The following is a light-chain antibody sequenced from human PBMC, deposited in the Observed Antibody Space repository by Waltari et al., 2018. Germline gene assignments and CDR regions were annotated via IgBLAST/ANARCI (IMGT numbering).Light chain of an antibody. V-gene: IGKV3-11*01. J-gene: IGKJ4*01. CDR3: QQRKNWPPLT. Sequence: ETVLTQSPATLSLSPGEIATLSCKASQNVDRYLAWYQQKPGQAPRLLIYDTSNRATGIPVRFSGSGSGTDFTLTISSLEPEDFAVYYCQQRKNWPPLTFGGGTKVEIK. CDR1: QNVDRY. CDR2: DTS.